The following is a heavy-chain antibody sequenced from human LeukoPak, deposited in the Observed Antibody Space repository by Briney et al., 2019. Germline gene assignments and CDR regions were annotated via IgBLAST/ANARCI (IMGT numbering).Heavy chain of an antibody. CDR3: ARIRVETTDTTIDY. V-gene: IGHV2-70*11. CDR1: GFSLSTSGMC. Sequence: SGPALVKPTQTLTLTCTFSGFSLSTSGMCVSWIRQPPGKALEWLARIDWDDDKYYSTSLKTRLTISKDTSKNQVVLIMTNMDPVDTATYYCARIRVETTDTTIDYWGQGTLVTVSS. D-gene: IGHD4-17*01. CDR2: IDWDDDK. J-gene: IGHJ4*02.